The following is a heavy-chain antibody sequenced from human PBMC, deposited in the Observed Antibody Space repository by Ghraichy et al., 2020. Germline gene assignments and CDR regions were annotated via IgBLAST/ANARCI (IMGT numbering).Heavy chain of an antibody. D-gene: IGHD3-16*01. CDR2: ISGSGGST. Sequence: GESLNISCAASGFTFSNYAMSWVRQAPGKGLEWVSAISGSGGSTYYADSVKGRFTISRDNSRNTLYVQMNSLRAEDTAIYYCAKQSYEYADNGHDAFDIWGQGTMVTVSS. CDR1: GFTFSNYA. V-gene: IGHV3-23*01. J-gene: IGHJ3*02. CDR3: AKQSYEYADNGHDAFDI.